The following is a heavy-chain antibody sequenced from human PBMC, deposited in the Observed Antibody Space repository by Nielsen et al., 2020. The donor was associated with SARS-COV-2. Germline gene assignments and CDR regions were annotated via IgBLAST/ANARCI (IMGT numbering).Heavy chain of an antibody. CDR2: ISSSSSTI. Sequence: GESLKISCAASGFTFSSYSMNWVRQAPGKGLEWVSYISSSSSTIYYADSVKGRFTISRDNAKNSLYLQMNSLRAEDTAVYYCARARVVGATTAWWFDPWGQGTLVTVSS. J-gene: IGHJ5*02. V-gene: IGHV3-48*01. D-gene: IGHD1-26*01. CDR1: GFTFSSYS. CDR3: ARARVVGATTAWWFDP.